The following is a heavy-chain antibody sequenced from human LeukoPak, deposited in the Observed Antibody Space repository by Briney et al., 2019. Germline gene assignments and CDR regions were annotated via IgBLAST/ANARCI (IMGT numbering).Heavy chain of an antibody. V-gene: IGHV3-23*01. CDR1: GFTFSSYA. Sequence: SGGSLRLSCAASGFTFSSYAMSWVRQAPGKGLEWVSAIIGSGGNTYYADSVKGRFTISRDNSKNTLYMHMNSLRADDTAIYYCAKASGPSGYYYMDARGKGTTVTVSS. CDR2: IIGSGGNT. J-gene: IGHJ6*03. CDR3: AKASGPSGYYYMDA.